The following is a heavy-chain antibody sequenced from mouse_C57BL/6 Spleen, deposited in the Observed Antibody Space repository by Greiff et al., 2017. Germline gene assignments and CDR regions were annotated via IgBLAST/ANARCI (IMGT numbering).Heavy chain of an antibody. V-gene: IGHV15-2*01. CDR2: ILPSIGRT. J-gene: IGHJ3*01. CDR1: DSEVFPIAY. D-gene: IGHD2-5*01. CDR3: ARGDSNYDWFAY. Sequence: QVQLKESGSELRSPGSSVKLSCKDFDSEVFPIAYMSWVRQKPGHGFEWIGGILPSIGRTIYGEKFEDKATLDADTLSNTAYLERNSLTSETSAIYYCARGDSNYDWFAYWGQGTLVTVSA.